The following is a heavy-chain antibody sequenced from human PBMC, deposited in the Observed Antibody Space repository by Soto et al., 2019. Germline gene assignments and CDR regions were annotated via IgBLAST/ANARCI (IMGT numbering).Heavy chain of an antibody. J-gene: IGHJ4*02. Sequence: GSLRLSCAASGFTFSSFEMSWVRQAPGKGLEWVSAISGRGGSTYYADSVKGRFTISRDNSKNTLSLQMNSLRAEDTAVYYCAKGPYYDILTGYYYDYWGQGTLVTVSS. CDR2: ISGRGGST. V-gene: IGHV3-23*01. CDR1: GFTFSSFE. CDR3: AKGPYYDILTGYYYDY. D-gene: IGHD3-9*01.